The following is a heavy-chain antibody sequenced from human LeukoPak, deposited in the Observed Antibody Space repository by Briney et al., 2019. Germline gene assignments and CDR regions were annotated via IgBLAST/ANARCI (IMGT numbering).Heavy chain of an antibody. CDR3: ARQETSSYNGAFDI. V-gene: IGHV3-21*01. D-gene: IGHD1-26*01. CDR2: ISSSSSYI. Sequence: GGSLRLSCAASGFTFSSYSMNWVRQAPGKGLEWVSSISSSSSYIYYADSVKGRFTISRDNAKNSLYLQMNSLRADDTAVYHCARQETSSYNGAFDIWGQGTMVTVSS. J-gene: IGHJ3*02. CDR1: GFTFSSYS.